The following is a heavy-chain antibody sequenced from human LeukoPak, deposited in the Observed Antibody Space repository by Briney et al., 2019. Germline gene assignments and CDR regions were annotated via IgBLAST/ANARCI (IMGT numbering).Heavy chain of an antibody. CDR1: GFTFSSYA. J-gene: IGHJ4*02. CDR3: AKRGVLLWFGEFYYFDY. V-gene: IGHV3-23*01. CDR2: ISGSGGST. D-gene: IGHD3-10*01. Sequence: GGSLRLSCAASGFTFSSYAMSWVRQAPGKGLEWVSAISGSGGSTYYADSVKGRFTISRDNSKNTLYLQMNSLRAEGTAVYYCAKRGVLLWFGEFYYFDYWGQGTLVTVSS.